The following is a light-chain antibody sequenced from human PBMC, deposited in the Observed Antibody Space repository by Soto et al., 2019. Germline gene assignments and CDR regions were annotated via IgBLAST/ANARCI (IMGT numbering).Light chain of an antibody. CDR3: AAWDDSLTKGV. CDR1: SSNIGSNY. J-gene: IGLJ1*01. Sequence: QSVLTQPPSASGTPGQRVTISCSGSSSNIGSNYVYWYQQLPGTAPKLLIYRNNQRPSGVPERFSGSKYGTSASLAISGLRSEDEADYYCAAWDDSLTKGVFGTGTKLTV. CDR2: RNN. V-gene: IGLV1-47*01.